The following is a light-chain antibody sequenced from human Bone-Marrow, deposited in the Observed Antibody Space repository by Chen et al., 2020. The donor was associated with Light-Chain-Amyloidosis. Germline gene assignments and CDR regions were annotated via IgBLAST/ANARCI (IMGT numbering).Light chain of an antibody. CDR1: DLPTKY. V-gene: IGLV3-25*03. J-gene: IGLJ2*01. CDR2: RDT. CDR3: QSADSSGTYEVI. Sequence: SFELTHPPSVSVPPGQTARITGSGDDLPTKYAYLYQQKPGQAPVLVIHRDTERPSGISERFSGSSSGTTATLTISGVQAEDEADYHCQSADSSGTYEVIFGGGTKLTVL.